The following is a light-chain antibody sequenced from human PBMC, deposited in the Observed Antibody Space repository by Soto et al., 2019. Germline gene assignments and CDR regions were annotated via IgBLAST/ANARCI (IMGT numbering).Light chain of an antibody. V-gene: IGKV3-15*01. J-gene: IGKJ1*01. CDR2: GAS. CDR1: ENIYTN. CDR3: HQYENWPQT. Sequence: EIVMTQSPATLSVSPGEIATLSFSASENIYTNLACYQQKPGQAPRLLFYGASTRATGLPARFSGSGSGTEFTLTITRLEPEDFAVYYCHQYENWPQTFGQGTKVDI.